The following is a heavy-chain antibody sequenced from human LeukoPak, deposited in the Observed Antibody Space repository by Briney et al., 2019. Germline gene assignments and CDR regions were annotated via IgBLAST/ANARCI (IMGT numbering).Heavy chain of an antibody. D-gene: IGHD3-22*01. CDR2: IYYSGGA. CDR1: GGSTSSRGYY. J-gene: IGHJ2*01. CDR3: ARGIDSSNYYLYFDL. V-gene: IGHV4-31*03. Sequence: SETLSLTCTVSGGSTSSRGYYWSWIRQHPGKGLEWIGYIYYSGGAFYNPSLETRLTISVDTSKNQFSLKLSSMTAADTAVYYRARGIDSSNYYLYFDLWGRGTLVTVSS.